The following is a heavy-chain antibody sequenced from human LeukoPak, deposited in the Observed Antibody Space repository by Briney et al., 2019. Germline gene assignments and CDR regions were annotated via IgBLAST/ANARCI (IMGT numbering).Heavy chain of an antibody. CDR1: GFTFSSHW. CDR3: ARGSYHQWYFDY. J-gene: IGHJ4*02. V-gene: IGHV3-74*01. Sequence: GGSLRLSCEASGFTFSSHWMHWVRQAPGKGLVWVSRINTDGSAMFYADSVKGRFTISRDNAKNTVYLEMNSLRAEDTAVYHCARGSYHQWYFDYWGQGTLVTVSS. CDR2: INTDGSAM. D-gene: IGHD1-26*01.